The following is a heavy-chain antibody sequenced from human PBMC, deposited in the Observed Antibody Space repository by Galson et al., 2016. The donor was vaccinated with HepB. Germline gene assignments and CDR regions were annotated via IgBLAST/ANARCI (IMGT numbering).Heavy chain of an antibody. D-gene: IGHD3-10*01. CDR1: GLTFDEYG. CDR2: ITWDSDRIGII. V-gene: IGHV3-9*01. CDR3: VKDIMAGGMDV. Sequence: SLRLSCAVSGLTFDEYGKHWVRQVPGKGLEWVSGITWDSDRIGIIGYADSVKGRFTISRDNAKNSLYLQMNSLRPEDTALYYCVKDIMAGGMDVWGQGTTVTVSS. J-gene: IGHJ6*02.